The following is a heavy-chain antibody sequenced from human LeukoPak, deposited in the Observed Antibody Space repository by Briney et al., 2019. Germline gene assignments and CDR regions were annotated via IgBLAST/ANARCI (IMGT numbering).Heavy chain of an antibody. Sequence: GGSLRLSCAASGFTFSSYAMSWVRQAPGKGLVWVSRINEDGSTTNHADSVKGRFTISRDNVKNTLYMEMNSLRAEDTAVYYCVRDLGGRSGHWGQGTLVTVSS. V-gene: IGHV3-74*01. CDR1: GFTFSSYA. J-gene: IGHJ4*02. CDR3: VRDLGGRSGH. D-gene: IGHD1-26*01. CDR2: INEDGSTT.